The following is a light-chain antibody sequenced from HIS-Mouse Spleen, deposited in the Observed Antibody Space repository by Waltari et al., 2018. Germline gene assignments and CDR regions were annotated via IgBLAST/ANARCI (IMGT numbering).Light chain of an antibody. CDR1: SSDVGGYHY. J-gene: IGLJ1*01. V-gene: IGLV2-8*01. CDR3: SAYAGSNNYV. CDR2: EVS. Sequence: QSALTQPPSASGSPGQSVTISCTGTSSDVGGYHYVSWYQQHPGKAPKLMIYEVSKRPSGVPDRLSSAKSGNTGSLTVAGRQAEDEADYYCSAYAGSNNYVFGTGTKVTVL.